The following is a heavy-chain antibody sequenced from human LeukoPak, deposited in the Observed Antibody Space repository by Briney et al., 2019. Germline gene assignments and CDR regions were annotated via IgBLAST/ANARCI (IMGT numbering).Heavy chain of an antibody. J-gene: IGHJ4*02. CDR2: ISYDGSNK. CDR3: ARDDRLPYCSGGSCYSWVDY. V-gene: IGHV3-30-3*01. Sequence: PGRSLRLSCAASGFTFSSYAMHWVRQAPGKGLEWVAVISYDGSNKYYADSVKGRFTISRDNSKNTLYLQMNSLRAEDTAVYYCARDDRLPYCSGGSCYSWVDYWGQGTLVTVSS. D-gene: IGHD2-15*01. CDR1: GFTFSSYA.